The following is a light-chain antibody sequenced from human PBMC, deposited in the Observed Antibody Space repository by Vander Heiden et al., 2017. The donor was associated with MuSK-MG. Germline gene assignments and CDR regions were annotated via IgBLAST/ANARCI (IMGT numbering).Light chain of an antibody. V-gene: IGKV4-1*01. Sequence: DIVMTQSPDSLAVSLGARATISCKSSQDILYSSDNKNYLAWYQQKPGQPPKLLIYWASARVPGVPDRFSGSGSGTDFTLTISSLQAEDVGVYCCQQYYTTPPWTFGQGTKVEI. CDR3: QQYYTTPPWT. J-gene: IGKJ1*01. CDR1: QDILYSSDNKNY. CDR2: WAS.